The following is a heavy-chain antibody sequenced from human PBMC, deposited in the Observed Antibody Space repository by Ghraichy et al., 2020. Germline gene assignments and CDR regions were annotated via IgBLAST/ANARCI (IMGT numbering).Heavy chain of an antibody. J-gene: IGHJ5*02. Sequence: SVKVSCKASGGTFSSYAISWVRQAPGQGLEWMGGIIPIFGTANYAQKFQGRVTISADESTSTAYMELSSLRSEDTALYYCTRLIVVLNAGWFDPWGQGTLVTVSS. CDR3: TRLIVVLNAGWFDP. CDR1: GGTFSSYA. D-gene: IGHD3-22*01. V-gene: IGHV1-69*13. CDR2: IIPIFGTA.